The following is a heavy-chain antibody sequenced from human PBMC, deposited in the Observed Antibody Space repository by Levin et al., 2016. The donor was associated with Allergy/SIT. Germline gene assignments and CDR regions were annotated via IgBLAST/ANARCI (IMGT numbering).Heavy chain of an antibody. D-gene: IGHD3-9*01. CDR1: GGSFSGYY. CDR2: INHSGST. J-gene: IGHJ6*02. V-gene: IGHV4-34*01. CDR3: ARGRFFDWLLGSNGIDV. Sequence: SETLSLTCAVYGGSFSGYYWSWIRQPPGKGLEWIGEINHSGSTNYNPSLKSRVTISVDTSKNQFSLKLSSVTAADTAVYYCARGRFFDWLLGSNGIDVWGQGTSVTVSS.